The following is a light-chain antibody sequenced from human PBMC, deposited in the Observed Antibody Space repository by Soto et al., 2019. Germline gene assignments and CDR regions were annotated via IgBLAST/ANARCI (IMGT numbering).Light chain of an antibody. J-gene: IGKJ2*01. Sequence: EIVLTQSQGTLSLSPGERATLSCRASQTVSSSYLAWYQQKPGQAPRHLIYGASTRATGIPGRFSGSASGTDFTLTISRLEPEDFAVYYCQQYGRTPPFTFGQGTKLEFK. CDR1: QTVSSSY. CDR3: QQYGRTPPFT. V-gene: IGKV3-20*01. CDR2: GAS.